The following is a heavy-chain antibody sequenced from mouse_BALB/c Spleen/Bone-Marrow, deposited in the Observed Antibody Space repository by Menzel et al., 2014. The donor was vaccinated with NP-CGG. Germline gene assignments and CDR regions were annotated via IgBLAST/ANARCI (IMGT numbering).Heavy chain of an antibody. CDR1: GFNIKDTY. CDR2: IDPANGNT. D-gene: IGHD4-1*01. J-gene: IGHJ4*01. CDR3: ARWEYYAKDY. V-gene: IGHV14-3*02. Sequence: VQLQHSGAELVKPGASVKLSCTASGFNIKDTYMHWVKQRPEQGLEWIGRIDPANGNTKYDPKSQGKATITADTSSNTAYLQLSSLTSEDTAVYYCARWEYYAKDYWGQGTSVTVSS.